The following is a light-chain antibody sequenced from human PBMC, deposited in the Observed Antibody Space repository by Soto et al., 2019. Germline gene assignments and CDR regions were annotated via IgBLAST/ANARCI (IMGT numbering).Light chain of an antibody. CDR1: QSVSSD. J-gene: IGKJ1*01. CDR2: DAS. V-gene: IGKV3-11*01. Sequence: EIVLTPSPATLSLSPGERATLSCRASQSVSSDLAWYQQKPGQAPRLLSYDASNRATGIPARFSGSGSGTDFPLAISSLEPEDFAVYYFQQRSNWPPWPFGQGTKVELK. CDR3: QQRSNWPPWP.